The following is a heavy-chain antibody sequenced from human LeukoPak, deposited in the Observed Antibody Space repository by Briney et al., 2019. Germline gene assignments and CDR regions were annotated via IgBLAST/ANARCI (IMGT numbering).Heavy chain of an antibody. CDR2: IYSGGRT. J-gene: IGHJ4*02. Sequence: GGSLRLSCAASGLTVSRNYMSWVRQAPGKGLEWISVIYSGGRTDYADSVKGRFTISRDNSKNTLYLQMNSLRAEDTAVYYCAKTRPLDSSSWSHGDYWGQGTLVTVSS. CDR3: AKTRPLDSSSWSHGDY. D-gene: IGHD6-13*01. CDR1: GLTVSRNY. V-gene: IGHV3-53*01.